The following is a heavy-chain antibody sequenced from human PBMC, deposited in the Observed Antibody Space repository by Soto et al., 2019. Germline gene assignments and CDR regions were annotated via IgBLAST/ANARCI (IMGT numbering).Heavy chain of an antibody. D-gene: IGHD7-27*01. CDR1: GGSMSSYY. CDR2: IYYSGST. Sequence: SXTLSLTCTVSGGSMSSYYWSWIRQPPGKGLEWIGYIYYSGSTNYNPSLKSRVTISVDTSKNQFSLKLSSVTAADTAVYYCARRWGPGFDYWGQGTLVTVSS. V-gene: IGHV4-59*08. CDR3: ARRWGPGFDY. J-gene: IGHJ4*02.